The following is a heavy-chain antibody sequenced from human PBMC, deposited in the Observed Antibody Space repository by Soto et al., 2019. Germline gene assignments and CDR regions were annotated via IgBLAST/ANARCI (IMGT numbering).Heavy chain of an antibody. V-gene: IGHV4-34*01. CDR2: INHSGST. CDR3: ARFGAMITFGGVIVRGNDAFDI. Sequence: SETLSLTCAVYGGSFSGYYWSWIRQPPGKGLEWIGEINHSGSTNYNPSLKSRVTISVDTSKNQFSLKLSSVTAADTAVYYCARFGAMITFGGVIVRGNDAFDIWGQGTMVTVSS. D-gene: IGHD3-16*02. J-gene: IGHJ3*02. CDR1: GGSFSGYY.